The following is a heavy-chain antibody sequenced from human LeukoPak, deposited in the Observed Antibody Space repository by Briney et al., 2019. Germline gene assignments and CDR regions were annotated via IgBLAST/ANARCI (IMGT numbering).Heavy chain of an antibody. CDR2: ISGMGGST. V-gene: IGHV3-23*01. CDR1: GFTFSSYA. D-gene: IGHD3-9*01. CDR3: AKLAPERSVRYFDWLYYFDY. J-gene: IGHJ4*02. Sequence: GGSLRLSCAASGFTFSSYAMSWVRQAPGKGLEWDSAISGMGGSTYYADSVKGRFTISRDNSKNTLYLQMNSLRAEDTAVYYCAKLAPERSVRYFDWLYYFDYWGQGTLVTVSS.